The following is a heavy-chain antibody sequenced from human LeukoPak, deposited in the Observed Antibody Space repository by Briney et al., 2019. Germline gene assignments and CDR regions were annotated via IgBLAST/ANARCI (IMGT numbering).Heavy chain of an antibody. CDR3: ARDSSGHAVDF. D-gene: IGHD6-19*01. V-gene: IGHV4-30-2*01. Sequence: PSETLSLTCSVSGGSISNGGYFWSWIRQPPGKGVEWLGYIYHSGSTYYNPSLKSRVSISVDRSKNQFSLRLRSVTAADTAVYHCARDSSGHAVDFWGQGTLVTVSS. CDR2: IYHSGST. CDR1: GGSISNGGYF. J-gene: IGHJ4*02.